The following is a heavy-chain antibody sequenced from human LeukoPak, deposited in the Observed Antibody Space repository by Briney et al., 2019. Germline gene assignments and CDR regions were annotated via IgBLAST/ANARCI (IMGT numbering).Heavy chain of an antibody. CDR1: GFTFSSSA. V-gene: IGHV3-23*01. CDR2: ISNNGGYT. Sequence: PGGSLRLSCAASGFTFSSSAMSWVRQAPGKGLEWVSAISNNGGYTYYADSVQGRFTISRDNSKSTLCLQMNSLRAEDTAVYYCARYIQLWSYNWFDPWGQGTLVTVSS. CDR3: ARYIQLWSYNWFDP. D-gene: IGHD5-18*01. J-gene: IGHJ5*02.